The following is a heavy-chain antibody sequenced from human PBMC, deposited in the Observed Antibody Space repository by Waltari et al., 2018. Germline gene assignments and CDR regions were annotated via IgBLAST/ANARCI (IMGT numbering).Heavy chain of an antibody. D-gene: IGHD3-3*01. V-gene: IGHV4-39*07. CDR2: IYYSGST. Sequence: QLQLQESGPGLVKPSETLSLTCTVSGGSISSSSYYWGWIRQPPGKGLEWIGSIYYSGSTYYNPSLKSRVTISVDTSKNQFSLKLSSVTAADTAVYYCARPMGFYDLRVDPWGQGTLVTVSS. CDR3: ARPMGFYDLRVDP. J-gene: IGHJ5*02. CDR1: GGSISSSSYY.